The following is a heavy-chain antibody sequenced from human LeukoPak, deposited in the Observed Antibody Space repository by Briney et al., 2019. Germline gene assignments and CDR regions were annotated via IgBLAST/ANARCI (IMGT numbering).Heavy chain of an antibody. CDR1: GGFISSGSYY. J-gene: IGHJ5*02. Sequence: SETLSLTCTVSGGFISSGSYYWSWIRQPAGKGLEWIGRIYTSGSTNYNPSLKSRVTISVDTSKNQFSLKLSSVTAADTAVYYCARGLYSNRATNWFDPWGQGTLVTVS. D-gene: IGHD4-11*01. CDR3: ARGLYSNRATNWFDP. V-gene: IGHV4-61*02. CDR2: IYTSGST.